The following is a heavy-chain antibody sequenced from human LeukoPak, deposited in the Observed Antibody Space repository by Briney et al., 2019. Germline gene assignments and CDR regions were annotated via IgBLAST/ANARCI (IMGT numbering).Heavy chain of an antibody. J-gene: IGHJ6*04. D-gene: IGHD2-2*01. CDR3: ARGYLGYCSSTSCYAMQVPKRYYYYGMDV. Sequence: ASVKVSCKASGGTFSSYAISWVRQAPGQGLEWMGGIIPIFGTANYAQKFQGRVTITADESTSTAYMELSSLRSEDTAVYYCARGYLGYCSSTSCYAMQVPKRYYYYGMDVWGKGTTVTVSS. CDR1: GGTFSSYA. V-gene: IGHV1-69*13. CDR2: IIPIFGTA.